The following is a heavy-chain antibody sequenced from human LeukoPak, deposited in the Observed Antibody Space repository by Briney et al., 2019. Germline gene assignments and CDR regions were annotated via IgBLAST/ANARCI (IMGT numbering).Heavy chain of an antibody. D-gene: IGHD1-14*01. CDR1: GFTFSSYW. J-gene: IGHJ3*02. CDR3: ARGGFHHGFDI. Sequence: GSLLLSCAASGFTFSSYWIHWVRQAPGKGLAWVSRIDNDGSDTIFADSVKGRFTLSRDNAKNTVYLQMNSLRAEDTAVYYCARGGFHHGFDIWGQGTMVTVS. V-gene: IGHV3-74*01. CDR2: IDNDGSDT.